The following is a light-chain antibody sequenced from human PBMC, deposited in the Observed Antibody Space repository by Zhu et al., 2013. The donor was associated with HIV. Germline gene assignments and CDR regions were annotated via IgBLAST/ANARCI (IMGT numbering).Light chain of an antibody. CDR2: GAS. Sequence: IVLTQSPGTLSLSPGERATLSCRASQAFSSTYLAWYQQKPGRSPRVLIFGASSRASGIPDRFSGSGSGTDFTLTISRLEPEDFGLYYCQQYGSSFTWTFGQGTKVEMK. J-gene: IGKJ1*01. V-gene: IGKV3-20*01. CDR3: QQYGSSFTWT. CDR1: QAFSSTY.